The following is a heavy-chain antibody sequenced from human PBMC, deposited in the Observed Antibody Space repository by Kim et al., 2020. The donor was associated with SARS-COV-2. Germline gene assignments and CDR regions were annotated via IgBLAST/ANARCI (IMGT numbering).Heavy chain of an antibody. V-gene: IGHV3-15*01. J-gene: IGHJ4*02. D-gene: IGHD5-12*01. CDR3: TTSGYSGYGTFQDYFDY. CDR2: IKSKTDGGTT. Sequence: GGSLRLSCAASGFTFSNAWMSWVRQAPGKGLEWVGRIKSKTDGGTTDYAAPVKGRFTISRDDSKNTLYLQMNSLKTEDTAVYYCTTSGYSGYGTFQDYFDYWGQGTLVTVSS. CDR1: GFTFSNAW.